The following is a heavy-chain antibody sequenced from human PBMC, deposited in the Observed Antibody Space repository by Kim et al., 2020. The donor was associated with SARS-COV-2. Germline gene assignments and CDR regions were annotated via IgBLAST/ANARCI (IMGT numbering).Heavy chain of an antibody. Sequence: GGSLRLSCAASGFTFNTYWMTWVRQAPGKGLEWVANIKHDGSEKYYLDSVSGRFTISRDNAQNSLCLQMNTLRAEDTAVYYCARRYFDKYFFDYWGHGALVTVSS. CDR2: IKHDGSEK. CDR3: ARRYFDKYFFDY. J-gene: IGHJ4*01. D-gene: IGHD3-9*01. CDR1: GFTFNTYW. V-gene: IGHV3-7*01.